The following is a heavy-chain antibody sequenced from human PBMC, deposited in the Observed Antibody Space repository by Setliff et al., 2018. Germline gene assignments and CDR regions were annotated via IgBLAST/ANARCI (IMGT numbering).Heavy chain of an antibody. Sequence: ASVKVSCKASGYTLSNSILSWVRQAPGQGLEWVGWISAYNGKTYFAQNFQGRVTITADESTSTGYMELRSLRSDDTAVYYCARELRSPYWHLDSWGQGTQVTVSS. J-gene: IGHJ5*01. CDR3: ARELRSPYWHLDS. V-gene: IGHV1-18*01. D-gene: IGHD3-16*01. CDR1: GYTLSNSI. CDR2: ISAYNGKT.